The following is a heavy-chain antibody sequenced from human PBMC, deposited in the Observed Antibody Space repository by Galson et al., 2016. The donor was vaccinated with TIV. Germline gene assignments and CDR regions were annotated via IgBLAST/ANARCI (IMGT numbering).Heavy chain of an antibody. CDR3: ATGDTYDFPTDY. CDR2: ISRSGSAI. J-gene: IGHJ4*02. V-gene: IGHV3-11*01. Sequence: SLRLSCAASGFSFSDYYMCWIRQAPGKGLEWVSYISRSGSAIHYSDSVKGRFTISRDNAKNSLYLQMNSLRAEDTAVYYCATGDTYDFPTDYWGQGTLVTVSS. CDR1: GFSFSDYY. D-gene: IGHD3-3*01.